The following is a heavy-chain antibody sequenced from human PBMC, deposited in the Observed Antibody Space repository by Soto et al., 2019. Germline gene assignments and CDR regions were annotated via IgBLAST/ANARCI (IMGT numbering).Heavy chain of an antibody. Sequence: FRGSGYSFTRYRIYWFRPMPGKGLEWMGVIYAGDSDTRYSPSFQGQVTISADQSINTAYLQWSSLKASDTAIYYCARRGLDYYYGLDVWGQGTTVTLSS. CDR3: ARRGLDYYYGLDV. CDR1: GYSFTRYR. J-gene: IGHJ6*02. CDR2: IYAGDSDT. V-gene: IGHV5-51*01. D-gene: IGHD5-12*01.